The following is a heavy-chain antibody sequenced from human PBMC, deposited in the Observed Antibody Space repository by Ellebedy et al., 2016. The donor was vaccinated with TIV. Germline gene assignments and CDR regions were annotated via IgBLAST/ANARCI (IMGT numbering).Heavy chain of an antibody. CDR1: GFTFSNYA. Sequence: GGSLRLSCAASGFTFSNYAMHWVRQAPGKGLEWVAVISYDGSNKNYADSVKGRFTGSRDNSKNTVYLQMNSLRADDTAVYYCAREATYHRFDSWGQGTLVTVSS. D-gene: IGHD2-2*01. CDR3: AREATYHRFDS. CDR2: ISYDGSNK. V-gene: IGHV3-30*04. J-gene: IGHJ4*02.